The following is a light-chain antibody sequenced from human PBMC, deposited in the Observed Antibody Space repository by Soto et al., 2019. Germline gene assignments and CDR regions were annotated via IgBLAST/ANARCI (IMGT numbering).Light chain of an antibody. J-gene: IGKJ3*01. CDR1: QSVSSN. CDR2: GAS. V-gene: IGKV3-15*01. CDR3: QQYGSSPFFT. Sequence: EIVMTQSPATLSVSPGERATLSCRASQSVSSNLAWYQQKPDQAPRLLIYGASTRATGIPARFSGSGSGTEFTITISRLEPDDFAVYYCQQYGSSPFFTFGPGTKVDIK.